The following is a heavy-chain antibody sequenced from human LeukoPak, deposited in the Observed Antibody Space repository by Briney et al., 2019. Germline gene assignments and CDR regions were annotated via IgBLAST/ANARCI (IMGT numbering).Heavy chain of an antibody. CDR2: TYYRSKWYN. Sequence: SQTLSLTCAISGDSVSSNSAAWNWIRQSPSRGLEWLGRTYYRSKWYNDYAVSVKSRITINPDTSKNQFSLQLSSVTAADTAVYYCARRRILVGIANWFDPWGQGTLVTVSS. J-gene: IGHJ5*02. V-gene: IGHV6-1*01. D-gene: IGHD2-21*01. CDR1: GDSVSSNSAA. CDR3: ARRRILVGIANWFDP.